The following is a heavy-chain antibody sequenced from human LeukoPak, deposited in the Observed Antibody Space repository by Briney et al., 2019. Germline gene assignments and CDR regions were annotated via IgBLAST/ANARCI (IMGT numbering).Heavy chain of an antibody. J-gene: IGHJ5*02. CDR1: GVSVSSGNYY. CDR2: VYKSGGT. V-gene: IGHV4-61*01. CDR3: ARAQWLTGDPIWFDP. Sequence: LETLSLTCTVSGVSVSSGNYYWSWIRQPPGKGLEWIGYVYKSGGTNYNPSLKGRVTISVDTSKNQFSLKLSSVTAADTAVYYCARAQWLTGDPIWFDPWGQGTLVTVSS. D-gene: IGHD7-27*01.